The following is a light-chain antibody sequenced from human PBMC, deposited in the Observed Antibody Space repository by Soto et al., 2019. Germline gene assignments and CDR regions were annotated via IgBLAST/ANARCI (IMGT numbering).Light chain of an antibody. CDR2: AAS. V-gene: IGKV1-39*01. CDR3: QQTYSPYA. Sequence: IQMTQSPSSLSPSLGDRVTITCRASQSIRTFLNWYQQNPGKAPKLLIYAASTLQSGVPSRFSGRGSGTDFTLTISSLQPEDSASYFCQQTYSPYAFGQGTKLEIK. CDR1: QSIRTF. J-gene: IGKJ2*01.